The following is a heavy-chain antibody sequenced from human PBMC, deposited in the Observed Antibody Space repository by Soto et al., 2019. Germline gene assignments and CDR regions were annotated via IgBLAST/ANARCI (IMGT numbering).Heavy chain of an antibody. V-gene: IGHV4-30-4*01. CDR2: IYYSGST. D-gene: IGHD2-15*01. CDR3: ARLVVAGSRYYYYYYGMDV. J-gene: IGHJ6*02. CDR1: GGSISSGDYY. Sequence: SETLSLTCTVSGGSISSGDYYWSWIRQPPGKGLEWIGYIYYSGSTYYNPSLKSRVTISVDTSKNQFSLKLSSVTAADTAVYYCARLVVAGSRYYYYYYGMDVWGQGTTVTVSS.